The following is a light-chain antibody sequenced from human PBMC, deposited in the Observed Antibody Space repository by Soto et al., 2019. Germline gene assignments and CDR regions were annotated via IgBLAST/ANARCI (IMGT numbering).Light chain of an antibody. V-gene: IGLV1-44*01. CDR2: SSN. CDR3: AAWDDDLHVWL. J-gene: IGLJ3*02. CDR1: SSNIGSNV. Sequence: QSVLTQPPSASGTPGQRVTISCSGSSSNIGSNVVNWYQQLPGTAPKLLIYSSNQRPSGVPDRISGSKSGTSASLAISGLQSEDEADYYCAAWDDDLHVWLFGGGTKLTVL.